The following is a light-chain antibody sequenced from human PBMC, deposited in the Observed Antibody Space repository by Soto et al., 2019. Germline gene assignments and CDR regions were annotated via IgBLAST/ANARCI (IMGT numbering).Light chain of an antibody. J-gene: IGKJ1*01. CDR1: QSLLHSDAYNY. CDR3: MQALQPPWT. CDR2: LGS. Sequence: DIVMTQSPLSLPVTPGEPASISCKSSQSLLHSDAYNYLDWYLQKPGQSPQLLIYLGSNRASGVPDRFSGRGSGTDFTLKISRVEAEDVGVYYCMQALQPPWTFGQGTKVEIK. V-gene: IGKV2-28*01.